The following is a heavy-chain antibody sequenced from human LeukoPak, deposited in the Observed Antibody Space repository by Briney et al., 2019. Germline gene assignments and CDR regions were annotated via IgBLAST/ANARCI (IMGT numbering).Heavy chain of an antibody. J-gene: IGHJ4*02. D-gene: IGHD6-19*01. V-gene: IGHV3-53*04. CDR3: AKTPSSGWYSFDY. Sequence: GGSLRLSCAASGFTVSSNYMSWVRQAPGKGLEWVSVIYSGGSTYYADSVKGRFTISRHNSKNTLYLQMNSLRAEDTAVYYCAKTPSSGWYSFDYWGQGTLVTVSS. CDR2: IYSGGST. CDR1: GFTVSSNY.